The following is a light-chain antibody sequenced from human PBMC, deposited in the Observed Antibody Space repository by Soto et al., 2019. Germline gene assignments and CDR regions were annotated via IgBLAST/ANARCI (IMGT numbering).Light chain of an antibody. V-gene: IGKV3-15*01. J-gene: IGKJ1*01. CDR2: GAA. CDR3: QHYKTWPLA. CDR1: QSVGSD. Sequence: EIVMTQSPATLSVSPGERAALSCVASQSVGSDLAWYQQRPSQPPRLLVYGAATRATGVPARFSGSGSGTEFTLTISSLQSEDFAVYYCQHYKTWPLAFGQGTKVETK.